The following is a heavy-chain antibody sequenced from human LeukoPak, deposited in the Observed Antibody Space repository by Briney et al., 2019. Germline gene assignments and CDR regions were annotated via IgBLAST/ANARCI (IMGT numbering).Heavy chain of an antibody. J-gene: IGHJ4*02. V-gene: IGHV3-23*01. Sequence: GGSLRLSCAASGFTFSSYAMSWVRQAPGEGLDWFSAINGDGTSTYYADSVKGRFTISRDNSKNTLYLQMNSLRAEDTAVYYCASTSIAAAGLNDYWGQGTLVTVSS. CDR2: INGDGTST. D-gene: IGHD6-13*01. CDR3: ASTSIAAAGLNDY. CDR1: GFTFSSYA.